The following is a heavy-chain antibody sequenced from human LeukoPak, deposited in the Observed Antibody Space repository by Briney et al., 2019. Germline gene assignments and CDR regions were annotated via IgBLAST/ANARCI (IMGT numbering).Heavy chain of an antibody. V-gene: IGHV3-43*02. D-gene: IGHD6-13*01. CDR2: ISGDGGST. J-gene: IGHJ4*02. Sequence: GGSLRLSGAASGFSFDDYAMHWVRQAPGKGLEWVSLISGDGGSTYYADSVKGRFTISRDNSKNSLYLQMNSLRAEDTALYYCAKDIEIAAAGTGFDYWGQGTLVTVSS. CDR1: GFSFDDYA. CDR3: AKDIEIAAAGTGFDY.